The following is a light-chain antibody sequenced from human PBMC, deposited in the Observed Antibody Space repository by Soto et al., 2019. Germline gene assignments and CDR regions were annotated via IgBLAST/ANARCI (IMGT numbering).Light chain of an antibody. CDR1: MRDIGAYNL. V-gene: IGLV2-14*03. CDR3: AAWDDSLSGYV. CDR2: EVR. J-gene: IGLJ1*01. Sequence: QSVLTQPASVSGSPGQSITISCAGTMRDIGAYNLVSWYQQHPGKAPRLIFYEVRNRPSGIPLRFSASKSGNTASLAISGLRSEDEADYYCAAWDDSLSGYVFGTGTKVTVL.